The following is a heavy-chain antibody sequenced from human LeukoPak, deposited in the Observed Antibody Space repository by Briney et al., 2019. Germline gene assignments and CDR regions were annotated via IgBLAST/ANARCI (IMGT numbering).Heavy chain of an antibody. CDR1: GGSISSNSYY. V-gene: IGHV4-39*02. CDR3: ARAARLRITLVRLIHAAFDM. D-gene: IGHD3-10*01. J-gene: IGHJ3*02. CDR2: LYYAGNT. Sequence: SETLSLTCTVSGGSISSNSYYWGWIRQPPGKGLEWIGSLYYAGNTFLNPTLDSRVTITVDKSKNQFSLKLRSATAADTAVYYCARAARLRITLVRLIHAAFDMWGQGTVVTVSS.